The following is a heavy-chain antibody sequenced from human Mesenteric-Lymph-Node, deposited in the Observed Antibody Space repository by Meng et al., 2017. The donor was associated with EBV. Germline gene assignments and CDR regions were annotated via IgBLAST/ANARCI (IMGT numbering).Heavy chain of an antibody. CDR1: GYTFTGYY. Sequence: VQLGPSGAEGKKPGASVKVSCKASGYTFTGYYMHWVRQAPGQGLEWMGWINPNSGGTNYAQKFQGWVTMTRDTSISTAYMELSRLRSDDTAVYFCTRGSTVTTNWFDPWGQGTLVTVSS. J-gene: IGHJ5*02. D-gene: IGHD4-17*01. CDR3: TRGSTVTTNWFDP. CDR2: INPNSGGT. V-gene: IGHV1-2*04.